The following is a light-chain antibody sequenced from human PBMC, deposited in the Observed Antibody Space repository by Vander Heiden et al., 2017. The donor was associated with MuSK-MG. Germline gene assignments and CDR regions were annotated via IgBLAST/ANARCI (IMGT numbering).Light chain of an antibody. Sequence: EIVLTQSPATLSLSPGERATLSCRASQSVSSSLAWYQQKPGQAPRLLVYDASNRANGIPARFSGSGSGTDFTLTISSREPEDFAVYYWQQRSNLLTFGGGTKVEIK. CDR3: QQRSNLLT. J-gene: IGKJ4*01. V-gene: IGKV3-11*01. CDR1: QSVSSS. CDR2: DAS.